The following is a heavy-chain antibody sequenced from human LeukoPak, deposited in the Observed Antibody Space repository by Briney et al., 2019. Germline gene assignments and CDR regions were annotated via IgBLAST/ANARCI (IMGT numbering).Heavy chain of an antibody. J-gene: IGHJ6*04. D-gene: IGHD2-2*01. Sequence: SETQSLTCAVYGGSFSGYYWSWIRQPPGKGLEWIGEINHSGSTNYNPSLKSRVTISVDTSKNQFSLKLSSVTAADTAVYYCARKGRRYQLPPYYYYGMDVWGKGTTVTVSS. CDR3: ARKGRRYQLPPYYYYGMDV. CDR1: GGSFSGYY. CDR2: INHSGST. V-gene: IGHV4-34*01.